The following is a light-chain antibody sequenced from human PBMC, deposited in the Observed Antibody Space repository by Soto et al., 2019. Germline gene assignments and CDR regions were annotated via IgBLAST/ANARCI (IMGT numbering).Light chain of an antibody. CDR2: DVS. CDR1: SSDIGAYNY. J-gene: IGLJ1*01. CDR3: YSCSRSSGTRYV. Sequence: QSALTQPASVSGSPGQSITISCTGTSSDIGAYNYVSWYQQHPGQAPKLMISDVSNRPSGISDRFFGSKSGNTASLTISGLQAEDEADYYCYSCSRSSGTRYVFGTGTKLTVL. V-gene: IGLV2-14*03.